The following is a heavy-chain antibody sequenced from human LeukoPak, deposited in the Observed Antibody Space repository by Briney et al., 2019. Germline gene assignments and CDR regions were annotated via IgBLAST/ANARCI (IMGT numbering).Heavy chain of an antibody. D-gene: IGHD5-24*01. Sequence: GSLRLSCAASGFMFSSNWMSWVRLAPGKGLEWVANIKEDGTETYYVDSVKGRFTNSRDNAKNSLYLQMNSLRVEDTAVYYCAKEGRSLQTYWGQGTLVTVSS. J-gene: IGHJ4*02. CDR1: GFMFSSNW. CDR3: AKEGRSLQTY. CDR2: IKEDGTET. V-gene: IGHV3-7*03.